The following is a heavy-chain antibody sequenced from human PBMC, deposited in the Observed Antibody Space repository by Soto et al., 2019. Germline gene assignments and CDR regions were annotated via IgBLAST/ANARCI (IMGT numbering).Heavy chain of an antibody. D-gene: IGHD1-1*01. CDR3: ARSQLGRRYPQFTFYFDY. CDR1: GGSISSYY. J-gene: IGHJ4*02. Sequence: SETLSLTCTVSGGSISSYYWSWIRQSPGKGLEWIGYVYSSGSTYYNPSLKSRVTISLDTSKTQFSLKLSSVTAADTAIYFCARSQLGRRYPQFTFYFDYWGQGALVTVSS. CDR2: VYSSGST. V-gene: IGHV4-59*08.